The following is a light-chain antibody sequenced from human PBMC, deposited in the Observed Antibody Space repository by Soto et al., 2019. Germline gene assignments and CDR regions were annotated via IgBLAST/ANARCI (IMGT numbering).Light chain of an antibody. V-gene: IGLV2-14*03. CDR2: DVS. Sequence: QSVLNHAASGTGAPGDWSTITSKRTSNVVGHDNYVSWYQQFPGKVPKLIFYDVSNRPSGVSNRFSGSKSGNTASLTISGLQADDEADYYCSSYTSSGTYVFGTGTKVTVL. CDR3: SSYTSSGTYV. J-gene: IGLJ1*01. CDR1: SNVVGHDNY.